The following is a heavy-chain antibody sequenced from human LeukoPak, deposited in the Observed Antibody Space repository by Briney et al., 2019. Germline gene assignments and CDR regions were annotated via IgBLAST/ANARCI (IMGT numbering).Heavy chain of an antibody. V-gene: IGHV3-74*01. CDR2: INSDGSST. CDR1: GFTFSTYW. CDR3: VRGGAYGSGSYYVFDP. Sequence: PGGSLRLSCAASGFTFSTYWMHWVRQAPGKGLVWVSHINSDGSSTTYADSVKGRFTISRDDAKNSLYLQMNSLRDEDTAVYYCVRGGAYGSGSYYVFDPWGQGTLVTVSS. D-gene: IGHD3-10*01. J-gene: IGHJ5*02.